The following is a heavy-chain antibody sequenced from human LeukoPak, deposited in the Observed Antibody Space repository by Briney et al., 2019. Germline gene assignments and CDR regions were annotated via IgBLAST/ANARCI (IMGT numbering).Heavy chain of an antibody. Sequence: GGSLRLSCAASGFTFSNYWMTWVRQAPGKGLEWVANIKQDESEKYYLDSVKGRFTISRDNTKKSLFLQMNSLRAEDTAVYYCARSTPSLDSWGQGTLVTVSS. J-gene: IGHJ4*02. CDR2: IKQDESEK. V-gene: IGHV3-7*01. D-gene: IGHD5/OR15-5a*01. CDR3: ARSTPSLDS. CDR1: GFTFSNYW.